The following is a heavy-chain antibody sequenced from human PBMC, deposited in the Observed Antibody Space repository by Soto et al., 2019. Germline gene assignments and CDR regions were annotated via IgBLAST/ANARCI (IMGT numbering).Heavy chain of an antibody. Sequence: ASVKVSCKASGYTFTSYGVSWVRQAPGQGLEWMGWISAYNGNTKYAQKLQGRVTMTTDTSTNTAYMDLRSLRDEDTAVYYCASAKYYYDSSGYYYFDYWGQGTLVTVSS. CDR2: ISAYNGNT. J-gene: IGHJ4*02. CDR1: GYTFTSYG. V-gene: IGHV1-18*01. D-gene: IGHD3-22*01. CDR3: ASAKYYYDSSGYYYFDY.